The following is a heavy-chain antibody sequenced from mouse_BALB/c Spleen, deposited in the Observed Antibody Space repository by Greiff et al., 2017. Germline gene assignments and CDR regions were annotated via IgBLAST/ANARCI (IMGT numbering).Heavy chain of an antibody. CDR3: ARRGYGSLDYYAMDY. D-gene: IGHD1-1*01. Sequence: EVKLVESGGGLVQPGGSLKLSCAASGFTFSSYTMSWVRQTPEKRLEWVAYISNGGGSTYYPDTVKGRFTISRDNAKNTLYLQMSSLKSEDTAMYYCARRGYGSLDYYAMDYWGQGTSVTVSS. V-gene: IGHV5-12-2*01. CDR2: ISNGGGST. J-gene: IGHJ4*01. CDR1: GFTFSSYT.